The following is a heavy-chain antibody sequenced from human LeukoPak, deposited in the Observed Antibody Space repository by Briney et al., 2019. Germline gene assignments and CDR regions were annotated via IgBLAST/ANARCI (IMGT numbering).Heavy chain of an antibody. V-gene: IGHV3-21*05. CDR2: ISSSGRYI. CDR1: ASGVSFTSHS. D-gene: IGHD1-20*01. Sequence: GGSLRLSCAASASGVSFTSHSMNWVRQAPGKGLECMSYISSSGRYIFYAASVEGRYTVSRDNARNSLYLQMNSLRAEDTAIYYCAREYNSRATFDYWGQGTLVTVSS. J-gene: IGHJ4*02. CDR3: AREYNSRATFDY.